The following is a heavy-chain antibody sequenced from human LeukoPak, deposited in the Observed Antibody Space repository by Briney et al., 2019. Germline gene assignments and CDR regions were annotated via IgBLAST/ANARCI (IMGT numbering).Heavy chain of an antibody. CDR1: GGSFSSYY. CDR3: AREVGGAFDI. J-gene: IGHJ3*02. D-gene: IGHD3-3*01. CDR2: IYYSGST. V-gene: IGHV4-59*01. Sequence: SETLSLTCAVYGGSFSSYYWSWIRQPPGKGLEWIGYIYYSGSTNYNPSLKSRVTISVDTSKNQFSLKLSSVTAADTAVYYCAREVGGAFDIWGQGTMVTVSS.